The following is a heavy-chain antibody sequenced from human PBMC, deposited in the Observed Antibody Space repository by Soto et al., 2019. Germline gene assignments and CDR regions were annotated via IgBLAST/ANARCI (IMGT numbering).Heavy chain of an antibody. Sequence: SETLSLTCSVSGASMNNYYGSWVRQPPGRGLEWIGYMYSSGSSNYNSSLKSRVTISVDASKNQFSLKLSSVTAADTAVYYCVRSGHTFGGVMWGLGTLVTVSS. D-gene: IGHD3-16*01. J-gene: IGHJ4*02. CDR1: GASMNNYY. CDR3: VRSGHTFGGVM. V-gene: IGHV4-59*01. CDR2: MYSSGSS.